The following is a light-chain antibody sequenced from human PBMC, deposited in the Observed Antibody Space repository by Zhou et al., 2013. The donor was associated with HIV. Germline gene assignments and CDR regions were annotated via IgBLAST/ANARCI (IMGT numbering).Light chain of an antibody. Sequence: ATLSCRASQSSSYLAWYQQKPGQAPRLLIYGASKRATGTPPRFSGSGSGTDFTLTISSLEPEDFAVYYCQQRDNWLTFGGGTKVEIK. CDR2: GAS. CDR1: QSSSY. CDR3: QQRDNWLT. V-gene: IGKV3-11*01. J-gene: IGKJ4*01.